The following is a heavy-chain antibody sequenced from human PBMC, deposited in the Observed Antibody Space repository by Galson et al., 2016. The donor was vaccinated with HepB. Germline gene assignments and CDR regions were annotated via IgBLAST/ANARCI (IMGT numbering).Heavy chain of an antibody. CDR3: AKYGDAAGWNFQH. Sequence: SLRLSCAASGFTFSRFWMNWVRQAPGKGLEWVASIKEDGSKTFYVDSVKGRFTMSRDNVEESVSLQMNSLRAEDTAVYYCAKYGDAAGWNFQHWGQGTLVTVSS. CDR1: GFTFSRFW. CDR2: IKEDGSKT. D-gene: IGHD6-19*01. J-gene: IGHJ1*01. V-gene: IGHV3-7*03.